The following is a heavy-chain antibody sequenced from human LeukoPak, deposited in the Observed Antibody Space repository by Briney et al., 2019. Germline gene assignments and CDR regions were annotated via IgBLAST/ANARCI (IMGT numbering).Heavy chain of an antibody. CDR1: GESFSAYF. CDR2: INHRGSS. Sequence: SETLSLTCAVYGESFSAYFWNWIRQAPGKPLEYIGEINHRGSSHYNPSLKTRVTLSVDTSKNQFSLRLTSVTAADTAVYFCARGSSFDGYCSAGACDAGYYDAWGQGTPVTVST. CDR3: ARGSSFDGYCSAGACDAGYYDA. D-gene: IGHD2-15*01. V-gene: IGHV4-34*01. J-gene: IGHJ5*02.